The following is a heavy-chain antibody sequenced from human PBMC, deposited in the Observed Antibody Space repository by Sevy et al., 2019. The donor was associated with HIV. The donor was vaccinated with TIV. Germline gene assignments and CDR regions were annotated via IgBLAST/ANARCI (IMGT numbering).Heavy chain of an antibody. CDR1: GGTFSSYV. J-gene: IGHJ6*02. CDR3: TGRDQSIAVAGPVMHYYGMDV. CDR2: IIPIVGRV. Sequence: ASVKVSCRASGGTFSSYVISWVRQAPGQGLEWMGRIIPIVGRVNYAQKFQDRVTMTADKSTSTVYMESWSLRPDDTAVYFCTGRDQSIAVAGPVMHYYGMDVWGQGTTVTVSS. V-gene: IGHV1-69*04. D-gene: IGHD6-19*01.